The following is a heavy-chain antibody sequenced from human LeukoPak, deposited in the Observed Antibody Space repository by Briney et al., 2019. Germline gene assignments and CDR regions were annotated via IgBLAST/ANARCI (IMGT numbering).Heavy chain of an antibody. J-gene: IGHJ4*02. Sequence: PGGSLRLSCAASGFTFSSYAMSWVRQAPGKGLECVSAISGSGGTTYYADSVKGRFTVSRDNSKNTLYLQMNSLRADETAVYYCASRPRADMGPLDFWGQGTLVTVSS. CDR3: ASRPRADMGPLDF. D-gene: IGHD1-14*01. V-gene: IGHV3-23*01. CDR2: ISGSGGTT. CDR1: GFTFSSYA.